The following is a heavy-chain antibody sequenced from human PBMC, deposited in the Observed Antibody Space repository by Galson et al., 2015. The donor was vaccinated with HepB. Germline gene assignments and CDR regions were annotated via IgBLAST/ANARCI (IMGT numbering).Heavy chain of an antibody. Sequence: SVKVSCKASGYTFTSYGTSWVRQAPGQGLEWMGWISAYNGNTNYAQKFQGRVTMTRDTSISTAYMELSRLRSDDTAVYYCARGPEGSYYTTWGQGTLVTVSS. V-gene: IGHV1-18*04. J-gene: IGHJ5*02. D-gene: IGHD3-10*01. CDR1: GYTFTSYG. CDR2: ISAYNGNT. CDR3: ARGPEGSYYTT.